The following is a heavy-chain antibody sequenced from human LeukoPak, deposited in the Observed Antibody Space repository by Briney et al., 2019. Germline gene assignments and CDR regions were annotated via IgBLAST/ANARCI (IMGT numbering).Heavy chain of an antibody. J-gene: IGHJ3*02. V-gene: IGHV3-23*01. CDR1: GFTFSSYS. CDR3: AKDTWVTIFGVVPGAFDI. D-gene: IGHD3-3*01. Sequence: GGSLRLSCAASGFTFSSYSMSWVRQAPGKGLEWVSAISGSGGSTYYADSVKGRFTISRDNSKNTLYLQMNSLRAEDTAVYYCAKDTWVTIFGVVPGAFDIWGQGTMVTVSS. CDR2: ISGSGGST.